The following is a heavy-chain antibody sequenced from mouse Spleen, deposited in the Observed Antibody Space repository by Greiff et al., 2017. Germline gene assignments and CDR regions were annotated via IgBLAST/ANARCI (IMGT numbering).Heavy chain of an antibody. CDR1: GYTFTDYE. CDR2: IDPETGGT. D-gene: IGHD4-1*01. V-gene: IGHV1-15*01. J-gene: IGHJ3*01. Sequence: VKLVESGAELVRPGASVTLSCKASGYTFTDYEMHWVKQTPVHGLEWIGAIDPETGGTAYNQKFKGKAILTADKSSSTAYMELRSLTSEDSAVYYCTRGSGTGAWFAYWGQGTLVTVSA. CDR3: TRGSGTGAWFAY.